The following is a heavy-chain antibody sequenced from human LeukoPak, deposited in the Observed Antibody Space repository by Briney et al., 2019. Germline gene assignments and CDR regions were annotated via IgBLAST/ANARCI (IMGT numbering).Heavy chain of an antibody. CDR2: ISAYNGNT. V-gene: IGHV1-18*01. J-gene: IGHJ4*02. CDR3: ARDFKGDSSGYYPDY. Sequence: GASVKVSCKASGYTFTSYGISWVRQAPGQGLEWMGWISAYNGNTNYAQKLQGRVTMTTDTSTSTAYMELRSLRSDDTAVYYCARDFKGDSSGYYPDYWGQGTLVTVSS. CDR1: GYTFTSYG. D-gene: IGHD3-22*01.